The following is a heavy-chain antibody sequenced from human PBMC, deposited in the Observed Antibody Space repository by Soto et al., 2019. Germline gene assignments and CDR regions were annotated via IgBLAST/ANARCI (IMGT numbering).Heavy chain of an antibody. V-gene: IGHV6-1*01. CDR2: TYYRSKWYN. CDR3: ARDRSSGPHRNYYYYGMDV. D-gene: IGHD6-19*01. Sequence: LSLTCAISGDSVSSNSAAWNWIRQSPSRGLEWLGRTYYRSKWYNDYAVSVKSRITINPDTSKNQFSLQLNSVTPEDTAVYYCARDRSSGPHRNYYYYGMDVWGQGTTVTVSS. J-gene: IGHJ6*02. CDR1: GDSVSSNSAA.